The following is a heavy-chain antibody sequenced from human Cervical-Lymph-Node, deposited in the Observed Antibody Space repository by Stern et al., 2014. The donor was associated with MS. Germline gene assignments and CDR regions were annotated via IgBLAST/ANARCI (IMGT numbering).Heavy chain of an antibody. CDR1: GASISSYY. J-gene: IGHJ4*02. D-gene: IGHD2-2*03. CDR3: ARKSLSMDHYFDS. Sequence: QVQLQESAPGPVKPSETLSLTCTVPGASISSYYWNWIRQPPGKGLERVGYIYYTGTTNYNPSLKGRVAISLDTSKNQFSLILRSVSAADTAVYYCARKSLSMDHYFDSWGQGTLVTVSS. CDR2: IYYTGTT. V-gene: IGHV4-59*01.